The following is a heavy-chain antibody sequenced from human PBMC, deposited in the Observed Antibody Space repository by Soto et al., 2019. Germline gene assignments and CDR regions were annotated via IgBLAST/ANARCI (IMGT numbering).Heavy chain of an antibody. CDR2: ISSSSSTI. D-gene: IGHD2-2*01. V-gene: IGHV3-48*01. CDR3: ARDTARRDLVFQH. J-gene: IGHJ1*01. Sequence: PGGSLRLSCAASGFTFSSYSMNWVRQAPGKGLEWVSYISSSSSTIYYADSVKGRFTISRDSAKNSLYLQMNSLRAEDTAVYYCARDTARRDLVFQHWGQGTLVTVSS. CDR1: GFTFSSYS.